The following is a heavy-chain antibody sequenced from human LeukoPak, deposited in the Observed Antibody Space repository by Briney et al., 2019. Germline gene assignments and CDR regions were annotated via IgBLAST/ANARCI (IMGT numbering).Heavy chain of an antibody. V-gene: IGHV4-59*11. CDR3: AREISAAGHFDF. CDR1: GGSISGHY. J-gene: IGHJ4*02. D-gene: IGHD6-13*01. CDR2: IYYSGGT. Sequence: PSETLSLTCTVSGGSISGHYWNWIRQPPGKGLEWIGYIYYSGGTNYNPSLKSRVTISVDTSKNQFSLKVSSVTAADTAMYFCAREISAAGHFDFWGQGTLVTVSS.